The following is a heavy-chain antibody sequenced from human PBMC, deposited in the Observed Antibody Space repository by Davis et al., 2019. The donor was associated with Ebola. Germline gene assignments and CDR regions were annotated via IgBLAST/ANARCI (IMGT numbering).Heavy chain of an antibody. Sequence: GESLKISCAASGFTFSRHWMSWVRQAPGKGLEWVANIKEDGSEKYYVDSVKGRFTISRENAKNSLYLQMNSLRAEDTAVYYCARGSCSSTICYRLGYFDLWGRGTLVTVSS. D-gene: IGHD2-2*02. CDR3: ARGSCSSTICYRLGYFDL. CDR2: IKEDGSEK. CDR1: GFTFSRHW. V-gene: IGHV3-7*03. J-gene: IGHJ2*01.